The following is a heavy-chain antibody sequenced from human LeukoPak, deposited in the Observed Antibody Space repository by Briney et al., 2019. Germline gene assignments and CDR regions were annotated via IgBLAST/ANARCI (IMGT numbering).Heavy chain of an antibody. CDR1: GGSFSGYY. CDR3: ARDHSHCSGGSCSSALGFDP. D-gene: IGHD2-15*01. V-gene: IGHV4-34*01. Sequence: SETLSLTCAVYGGSFSGYYWSWIRQPPGKGLEWIGEINHSGSTNYNPSLKSRVTISVDTSKNQFSLKLSSVTAADTAVYYCARDHSHCSGGSCSSALGFDPWGQGTLVTVSS. CDR2: INHSGST. J-gene: IGHJ5*02.